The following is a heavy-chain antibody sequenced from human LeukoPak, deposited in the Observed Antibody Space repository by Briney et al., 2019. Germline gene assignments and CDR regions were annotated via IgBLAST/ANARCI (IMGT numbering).Heavy chain of an antibody. D-gene: IGHD3-9*01. CDR2: IYHSGST. Sequence: SETLSLTCAVPGGSISSGGYSWSWIRQPPGKGLEWIGYIYHSGSTYYNPSLKSRVTISVDRSKNQFSLKLSSVTAADAAVYYCARGPYYDILTGSKTGFDYWGQGTLVTVSS. CDR1: GGSISSGGYS. V-gene: IGHV4-30-2*01. J-gene: IGHJ4*02. CDR3: ARGPYYDILTGSKTGFDY.